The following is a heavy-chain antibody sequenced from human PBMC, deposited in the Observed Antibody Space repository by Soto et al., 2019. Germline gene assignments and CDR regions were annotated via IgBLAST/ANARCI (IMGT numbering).Heavy chain of an antibody. CDR1: GYSFTSYW. Sequence: EVQLVQSGAEVKKPGESLRISCKGSGYSFTSYWITWVRQMHEKGLEWMGKIDPGDSYTSYRPYFQGQVTVSADRSISTAYLQWSSLKASDTAMYYCASSSRSRKAGDYYFDYWGQGTLVPVSS. CDR2: IDPGDSYT. CDR3: ASSSRSRKAGDYYFDY. J-gene: IGHJ4*02. V-gene: IGHV5-10-1*01. D-gene: IGHD3-10*01.